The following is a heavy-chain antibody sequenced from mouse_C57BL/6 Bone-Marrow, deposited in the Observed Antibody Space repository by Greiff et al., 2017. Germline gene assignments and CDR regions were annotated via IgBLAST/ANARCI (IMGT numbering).Heavy chain of an antibody. J-gene: IGHJ2*01. CDR3: ARHEWMVATFDY. CDR1: GFTFSSYG. V-gene: IGHV5-6*01. CDR2: ISSGGSYT. D-gene: IGHD2-3*01. Sequence: EVMLVESGGDLVKPGGSLKLSCAASGFTFSSYGMSWVRQTPDKRLDWVATISSGGSYTYYPDSVKGRFTISRDNAKNTLYLQMSSLMSEDTAMXYCARHEWMVATFDYWGQGTTLTVSS.